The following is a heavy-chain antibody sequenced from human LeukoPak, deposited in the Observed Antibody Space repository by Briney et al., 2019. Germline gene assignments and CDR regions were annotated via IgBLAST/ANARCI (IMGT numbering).Heavy chain of an antibody. CDR3: ANQNQYDPNYFDY. CDR2: IYYSGST. V-gene: IGHV4-39*01. J-gene: IGHJ4*02. D-gene: IGHD1-14*01. Sequence: PSETLSLTCTVSGDPISSSSYYWGWIRQPPGKGLEWIGSIYYSGSTYYNPSLKSRVTISVDTSKNQFSLKLSSVTAADTAVYYCANQNQYDPNYFDYWGQRTLVTVSS. CDR1: GDPISSSSYY.